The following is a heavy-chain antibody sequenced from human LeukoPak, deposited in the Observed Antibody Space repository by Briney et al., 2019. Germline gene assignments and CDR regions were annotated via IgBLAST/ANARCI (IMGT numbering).Heavy chain of an antibody. Sequence: GASVKVSCKASGFTLTNYHMHWVRQAPGQGLEWVGLIKGTGDRPDYAQKFQGRVTMTRNTSISTAYMELGSLRSEDTAVYYCARGAPVAGTQSGDAFDIWGQGTMVTVSS. V-gene: IGHV1-46*01. CDR2: IKGTGDRP. CDR1: GFTLTNYH. D-gene: IGHD6-19*01. J-gene: IGHJ3*02. CDR3: ARGAPVAGTQSGDAFDI.